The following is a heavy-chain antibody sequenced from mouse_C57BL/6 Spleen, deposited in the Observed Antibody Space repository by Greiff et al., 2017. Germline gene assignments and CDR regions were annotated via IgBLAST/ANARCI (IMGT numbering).Heavy chain of an antibody. CDR1: GYSFTGYY. D-gene: IGHD1-1*01. CDR3: ARTVWYFDY. CDR2: INPRTGGT. V-gene: IGHV1-42*01. Sequence: VQLKESGPELVKPGASVKISCKASGYSFTGYYMNWVKQSSEKSLEWIGEINPRTGGTTYNQKFKAKATSTVDKSSSTAYMQLKSLTSEDSAVYYCARTVWYFDYWGQGTTLTVSS. J-gene: IGHJ2*01.